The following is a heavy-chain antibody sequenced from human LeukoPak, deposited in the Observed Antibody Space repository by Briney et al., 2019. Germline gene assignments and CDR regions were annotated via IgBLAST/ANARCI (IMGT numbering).Heavy chain of an antibody. D-gene: IGHD3-22*01. Sequence: PGGSLRLSCAASGFTFSSYAMSWVRQAPGKGLEWVSAISGSGGSTYYADSVKGRFTTSRDNSKNTLYLQMNSLRAEDTAVYYCAKIHHYYDSSGYYDYWGQGTLVTVSS. CDR2: ISGSGGST. CDR1: GFTFSSYA. J-gene: IGHJ4*02. V-gene: IGHV3-23*01. CDR3: AKIHHYYDSSGYYDY.